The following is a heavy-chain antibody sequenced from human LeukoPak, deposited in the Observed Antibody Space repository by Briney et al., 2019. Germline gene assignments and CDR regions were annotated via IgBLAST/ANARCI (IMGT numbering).Heavy chain of an antibody. D-gene: IGHD3-10*01. J-gene: IGHJ5*02. CDR1: GGTFSSYA. Sequence: SVKVSCKASGGTFSSYAISWVRQAPGQGLEWMGGIIPIFGTANYAQKFQGRVTITADESTSTASMELSSLRSEDTAVYYCARYYGSGSSNWFDPWGQGTLVTVSS. V-gene: IGHV1-69*13. CDR3: ARYYGSGSSNWFDP. CDR2: IIPIFGTA.